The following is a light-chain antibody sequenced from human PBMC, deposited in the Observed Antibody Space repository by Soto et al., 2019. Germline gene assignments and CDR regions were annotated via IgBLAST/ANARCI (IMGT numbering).Light chain of an antibody. CDR1: QSVSSY. CDR2: DTS. J-gene: IGKJ2*01. Sequence: EIVLTQSPATLSLSPGERATLSCRASQSVSSYLAWYQQKPGQAPRLLIHDTSNRATGIPVRFSGSGSGTVFTLTISSLEPEDFAVYYCQQRGNWPFTFGQGTKLDI. V-gene: IGKV3-11*01. CDR3: QQRGNWPFT.